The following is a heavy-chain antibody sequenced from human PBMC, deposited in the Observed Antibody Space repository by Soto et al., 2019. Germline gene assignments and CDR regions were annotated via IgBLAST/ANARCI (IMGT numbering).Heavy chain of an antibody. D-gene: IGHD3-9*01. V-gene: IGHV4-61*01. J-gene: IGHJ6*02. Sequence: LSLTCTVSGGSVSSGSYYWSWIRQPPGKGLEWIGYIYYSGSTNYNPSLKSRVTISVDTSKNQFSLKLSSVTAADTAVYYCARAYYDILTGYPRTYYYYYYGMDVWGQGTTVTVSS. CDR3: ARAYYDILTGYPRTYYYYYYGMDV. CDR2: IYYSGST. CDR1: GGSVSSGSYY.